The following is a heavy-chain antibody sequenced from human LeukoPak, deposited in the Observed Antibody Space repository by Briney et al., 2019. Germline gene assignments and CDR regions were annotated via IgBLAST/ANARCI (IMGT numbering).Heavy chain of an antibody. CDR2: ISSSSSTI. CDR1: GFTFSSYN. J-gene: IGHJ4*02. CDR3: ARDQYSRSWYFVSPGGY. V-gene: IGHV3-48*04. D-gene: IGHD6-13*01. Sequence: GGSLRLSCAASGFTFSSYNMNWVRQAPGKGLEWVSYISSSSSTIYCADSVKGRFTISRDNAKNSLYLQMNSLRAEDTALYYCARDQYSRSWYFVSPGGYWGQGTLVTVSS.